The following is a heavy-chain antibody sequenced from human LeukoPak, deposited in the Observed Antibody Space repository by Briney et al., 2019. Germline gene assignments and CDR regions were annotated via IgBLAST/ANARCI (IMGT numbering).Heavy chain of an antibody. CDR3: ATLRRSRSENY. CDR2: INEDGSEK. Sequence: GGSLRLSCAASGFTLSSFWMSWVRQVPGKGLEWVANINEDGSEKNYVDSVKGRFTISRDNAKNSLYLQMNSLRAEDTAVYYCATLRRSRSENYWGQGTLVTVSS. CDR1: GFTLSSFW. D-gene: IGHD3-10*01. V-gene: IGHV3-7*05. J-gene: IGHJ4*02.